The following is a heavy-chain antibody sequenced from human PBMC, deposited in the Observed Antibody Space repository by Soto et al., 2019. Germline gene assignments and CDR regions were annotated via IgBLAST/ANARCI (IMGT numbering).Heavy chain of an antibody. J-gene: IGHJ6*02. CDR1: GFTFSSYG. V-gene: IGHV3-30*18. CDR2: ISYDGSNK. D-gene: IGHD3-10*01. Sequence: QVQLVESGGGVVQPGRSLRLSCAASGFTFSSYGMHWVRQALGKGLEWVAVISYDGSNKYYADSVKGRFTISRDNSKNTLYLQMNSLRAEDTAVYYCAKILQLVVYAYYYYVMDVWGQGTTVTVSS. CDR3: AKILQLVVYAYYYYVMDV.